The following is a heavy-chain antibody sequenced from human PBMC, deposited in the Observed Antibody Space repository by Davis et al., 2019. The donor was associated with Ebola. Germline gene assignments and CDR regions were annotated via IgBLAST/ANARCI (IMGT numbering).Heavy chain of an antibody. CDR1: GYVFTSYG. D-gene: IGHD1-1*01. V-gene: IGHV1-18*01. CDR3: ARAQFPTTSDH. J-gene: IGHJ4*02. CDR2: INPSGGST. Sequence: ASVKVSCKTSGYVFTSYGINWVRQAPGQGLEWMGIINPSGGSTSYAQKFQGRVTMTTDTSTSTAYMEVGILRSDDTAVYYCARAQFPTTSDHWGQGTLVTVSS.